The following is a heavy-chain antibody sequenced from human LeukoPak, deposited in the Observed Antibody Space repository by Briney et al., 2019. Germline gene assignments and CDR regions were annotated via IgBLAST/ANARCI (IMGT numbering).Heavy chain of an antibody. V-gene: IGHV3-33*01. J-gene: IGHJ6*02. D-gene: IGHD6-19*01. Sequence: PGRSLRLSCAASGFTFSSYGMHWVRQAPGKGLEWVAVIWYDGSNKYYADSVKGRFTISRDNSKNTLYLQMNSLRAEDTAVYYCARVPVAGIYYYYYYYGMDVWGQGTTVTVSS. CDR3: ARVPVAGIYYYYYYYGMDV. CDR1: GFTFSSYG. CDR2: IWYDGSNK.